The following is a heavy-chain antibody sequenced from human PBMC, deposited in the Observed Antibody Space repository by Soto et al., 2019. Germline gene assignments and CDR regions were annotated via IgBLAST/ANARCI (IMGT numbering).Heavy chain of an antibody. J-gene: IGHJ6*02. V-gene: IGHV3-23*01. CDR2: ISESGRST. CDR1: GFTFKKYG. Sequence: EEQLLESGGGLVQPGGSLRLSCAASGFTFKKYGMAWVRQAPGKGLEWVSGISESGRSTNYADSVRGRFTISRDNSRNTMALLMNSLRAEDTAIYYCVKDRATIFGVIWKYGMDVWGQGTTVSVSS. D-gene: IGHD3-3*01. CDR3: VKDRATIFGVIWKYGMDV.